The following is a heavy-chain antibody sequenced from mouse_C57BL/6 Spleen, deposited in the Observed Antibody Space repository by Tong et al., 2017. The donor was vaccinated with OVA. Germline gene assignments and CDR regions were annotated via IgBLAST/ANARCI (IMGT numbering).Heavy chain of an antibody. CDR1: GYTFTSYW. V-gene: IGHV1-82*01. D-gene: IGHD2-3*01. Sequence: VQLQESGTELVKPGASVKLSCKASGYTFTSYWMHWVKQRPGKGLEWIGRIYPGDGDTNYNGKFKGKATLTADKSSSTAYLQLSSLTSEDSAVYYCARGGDGYYDPGYYAMDYWGQGTSVTVSS. CDR3: ARGGDGYYDPGYYAMDY. J-gene: IGHJ4*01. CDR2: IYPGDGDT.